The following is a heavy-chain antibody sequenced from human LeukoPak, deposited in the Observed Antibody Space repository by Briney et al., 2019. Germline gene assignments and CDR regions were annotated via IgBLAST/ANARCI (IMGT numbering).Heavy chain of an antibody. CDR1: GFTFDDYA. CDR2: ISWNSGSI. D-gene: IGHD6-13*01. CDR3: AKSGYSSSWYRNY. Sequence: PGRSLRLSCAASGFTFDDYAMHWVRQAPGKGLEWVSGISWNSGSIGYADSVKGRFTISRDNSKNTLYLQMNSLRAEDTAVYYCAKSGYSSSWYRNYWGQGTLVTVSS. V-gene: IGHV3-9*01. J-gene: IGHJ4*02.